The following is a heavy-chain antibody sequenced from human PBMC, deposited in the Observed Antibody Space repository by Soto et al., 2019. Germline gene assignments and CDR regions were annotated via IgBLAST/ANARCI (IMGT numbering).Heavy chain of an antibody. J-gene: IGHJ6*02. CDR3: ARVNTSFAGVWGAYHYNGMDV. D-gene: IGHD3-16*01. V-gene: IGHV3-23*01. Sequence: AGGSLRLSCTASGFPFSTFALSWVRQPPGNGLEWVSSISASGGNAYYADSVKGRSTISRDNSKNTLWLQMNTLRADDTAIYYCARVNTSFAGVWGAYHYNGMDVWGQGTTVTVSS. CDR1: GFPFSTFA. CDR2: ISASGGNA.